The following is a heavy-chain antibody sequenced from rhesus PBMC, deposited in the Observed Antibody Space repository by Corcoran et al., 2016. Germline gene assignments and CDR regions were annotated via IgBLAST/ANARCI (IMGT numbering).Heavy chain of an antibody. Sequence: EVQLVETGGGLVQPGGSLKLSCAASGFTFSSYGMSWVRQAPGKGLEWVSGINSGGGSTYYADAVKGRFTISRDNSKNTLSLQMNSLRAEDTAVYYCTRTGYSNYGDFDYWGQGVLVTVSS. J-gene: IGHJ4*01. D-gene: IGHD4-23*01. CDR3: TRTGYSNYGDFDY. CDR2: INSGGGST. V-gene: IGHV3S5*01. CDR1: GFTFSSYG.